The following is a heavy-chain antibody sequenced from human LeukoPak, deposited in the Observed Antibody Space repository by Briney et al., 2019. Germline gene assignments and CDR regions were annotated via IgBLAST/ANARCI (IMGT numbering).Heavy chain of an antibody. D-gene: IGHD6-13*01. CDR2: ISGSGGGT. CDR1: GFTFSSYA. CDR3: AKLHSSSFGMDV. V-gene: IGHV3-23*01. Sequence: EGSLRLSCAASGFTFSSYAMSWVRQAPGKGLEWVSAISGSGGGTYYADSVKGRFTISRDNSKNTLYLQMNSLRAEDTAVYYCAKLHSSSFGMDVWGQGTTVTVSS. J-gene: IGHJ6*02.